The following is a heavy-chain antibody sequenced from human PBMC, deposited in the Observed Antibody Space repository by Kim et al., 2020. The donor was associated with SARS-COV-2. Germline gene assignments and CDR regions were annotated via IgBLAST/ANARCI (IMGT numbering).Heavy chain of an antibody. D-gene: IGHD3-3*02. CDR2: IFGSGSGT. CDR1: GPTSRNSA. V-gene: IGHV3-23*01. Sequence: GGSLRLSCAASGPTSRNSAMSWVRQATGKGLEWVAGIFGSGSGTYYADSVRGRFIISRDNSQGTVDLQMDNLRAEDTAVYYCARHLHVTTATFYWYLDLWGRGTLVTVSS. CDR3: ARHLHVTTATFYWYLDL. J-gene: IGHJ2*01.